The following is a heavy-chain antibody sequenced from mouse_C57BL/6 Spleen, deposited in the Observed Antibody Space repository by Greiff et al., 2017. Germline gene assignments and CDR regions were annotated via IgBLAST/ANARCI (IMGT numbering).Heavy chain of an antibody. J-gene: IGHJ2*01. CDR3: ARWAYDYDGAFDY. Sequence: EVQLQQSGPELVKPGASVKISCKASGYTFTDYYMNWVKQSHGKSLEWIGDINPNNGGTSYNQKFKGKATLTVDKSSSTAYMELRSLTSEDSAVYYCARWAYDYDGAFDYWGQGTTLTVSS. V-gene: IGHV1-26*01. CDR1: GYTFTDYY. D-gene: IGHD2-4*01. CDR2: INPNNGGT.